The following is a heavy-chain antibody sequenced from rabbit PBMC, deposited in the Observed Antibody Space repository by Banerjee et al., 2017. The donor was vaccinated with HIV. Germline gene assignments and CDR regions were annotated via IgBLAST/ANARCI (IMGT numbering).Heavy chain of an antibody. CDR1: GIDFSSYG. D-gene: IGHD4-1*01. Sequence: QEQLEESGGDLVKPEGSLTLTCKASGIDFSSYGISWVRQAPGKGLEWIACIGTGSSGSTYYASWAKSRFTISRTSSTTVALQMTSLTAADTATYFCARDLAGVIGWNFGLWGQGTLV. V-gene: IGHV1S45*01. CDR3: ARDLAGVIGWNFGL. CDR2: IGTGSSGST. J-gene: IGHJ3*01.